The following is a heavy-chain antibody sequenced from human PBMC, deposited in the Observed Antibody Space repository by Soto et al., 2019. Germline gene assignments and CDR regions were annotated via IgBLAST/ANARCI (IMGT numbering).Heavy chain of an antibody. CDR2: ISRSGGTT. CDR3: AKGASSSGWE. J-gene: IGHJ4*02. D-gene: IGHD6-19*01. Sequence: PGGSLQIACAASGVTFSIYAMSWVRQAGGKGLEWVSAISRSGGTTYYADSGKGRFTISIDNSKNTLYLQMTSLRTEDTAVYYCAKGASSSGWEWGQRPMVTVYS. CDR1: GVTFSIYA. V-gene: IGHV3-23*01.